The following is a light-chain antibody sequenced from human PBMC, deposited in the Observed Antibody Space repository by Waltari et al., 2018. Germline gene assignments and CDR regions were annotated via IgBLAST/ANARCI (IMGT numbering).Light chain of an antibody. CDR3: CEYAGSNIYV. CDR1: SSDVGGYNY. Sequence: QSALTQPPSASGSPGQSVTISCTGTSSDVGGYNYVSWYQQHPGKAPKLMIYEVRKWPAGVPERFAGSRAGNTASLTVSGLQAEDEADYYCCEYAGSNIYVCGTGTKVTVL. CDR2: EVR. V-gene: IGLV2-8*01. J-gene: IGLJ1*01.